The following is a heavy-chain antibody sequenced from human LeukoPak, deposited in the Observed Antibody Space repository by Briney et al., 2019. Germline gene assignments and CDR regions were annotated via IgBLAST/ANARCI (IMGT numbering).Heavy chain of an antibody. CDR1: GGSISRGDYY. J-gene: IGHJ3*02. CDR3: ARERWLQFGDDAFDI. V-gene: IGHV4-61*02. D-gene: IGHD5-24*01. CDR2: IYTSGST. Sequence: KTSETLSLTCTVSGGSISRGDYYWTWIRQPAGKGLEWIGRIYTSGSTNYNPSLKSRVTISLDMSKKQFSLKMSSVTAADTAVYFCARERWLQFGDDAFDIWGQGTMVIVSS.